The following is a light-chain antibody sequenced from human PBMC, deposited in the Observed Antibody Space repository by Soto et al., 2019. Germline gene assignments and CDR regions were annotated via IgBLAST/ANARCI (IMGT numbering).Light chain of an antibody. CDR3: QQYNNWPSLT. Sequence: DIQMTQSPSTLSASVGDRVTIICRASQNINSYLAWFQQKPGKAPKSLIYDATSLQSGVPSRFSGSGSGTDFTLTISSLEPEDFAVYYCQQYNNWPSLTFGQGTKVDIK. J-gene: IGKJ1*01. CDR2: DAT. V-gene: IGKV1-16*01. CDR1: QNINSY.